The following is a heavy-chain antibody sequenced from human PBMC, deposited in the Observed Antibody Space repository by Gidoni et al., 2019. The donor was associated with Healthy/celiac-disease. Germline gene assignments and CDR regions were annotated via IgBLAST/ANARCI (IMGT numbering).Heavy chain of an antibody. CDR1: GFPFSRYA. J-gene: IGHJ4*02. CDR2: ISYDGSNK. CDR3: ARDKVAAARVFDY. Sequence: QVQLVESGGGVVQPGRSLRLSCSASGFPFSRYAMHWVRQAPGKGLEWVAVISYDGSNKYYADSVKGRFTISRDNSKNTLYLQMNSLRAEDTAVYYCARDKVAAARVFDYWGQGTLVTLSS. D-gene: IGHD6-13*01. V-gene: IGHV3-30-3*01.